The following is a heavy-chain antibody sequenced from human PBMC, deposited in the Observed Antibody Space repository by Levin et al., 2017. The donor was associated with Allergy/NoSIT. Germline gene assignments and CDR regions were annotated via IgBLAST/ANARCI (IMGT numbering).Heavy chain of an antibody. CDR3: AKEARISVGAPDS. CDR1: GFTFSNYA. Sequence: GGSLRLSCVASGFTFSNYAMSWVRQAPGKGLEWVAAISGSGRSTYYVDSVKGRFTISRDNSKNTLYLQVDSLRAEDTAVHYCAKEARISVGAPDSWGQGALVTVSS. D-gene: IGHD6-19*01. J-gene: IGHJ4*02. V-gene: IGHV3-23*01. CDR2: ISGSGRST.